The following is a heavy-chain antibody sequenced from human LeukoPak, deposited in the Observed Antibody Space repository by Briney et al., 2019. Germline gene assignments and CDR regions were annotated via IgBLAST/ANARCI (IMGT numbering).Heavy chain of an antibody. V-gene: IGHV3-66*01. Sequence: QSGGSLRLSCAASGFSVSNNYMSWVRQAPGKGLEWVSGIYDGGGTYYADSVKGRFTISRDNFKNTVYLQVYSLRAEDTAMYYCARAFQYGTGSHPYSLWGQGAVVTVSS. D-gene: IGHD3-10*01. CDR2: IYDGGGT. J-gene: IGHJ4*02. CDR1: GFSVSNNY. CDR3: ARAFQYGTGSHPYSL.